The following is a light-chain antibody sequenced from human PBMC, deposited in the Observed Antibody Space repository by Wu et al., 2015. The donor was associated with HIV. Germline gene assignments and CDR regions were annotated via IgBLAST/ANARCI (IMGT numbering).Light chain of an antibody. V-gene: IGKV1-9*01. CDR3: QQLKTYPYS. J-gene: IGKJ2*03. CDR1: QGISSY. Sequence: IQLTQSPSSLSASVGDRVTITCRASQGISSYLAWYQQKPGKAPKLLIYAASTLQSGVPSRFSGSGSGTDFTLTISSLQPEDFATYYCQQLKTYPYSFGLGDQAGDQT. CDR2: AAS.